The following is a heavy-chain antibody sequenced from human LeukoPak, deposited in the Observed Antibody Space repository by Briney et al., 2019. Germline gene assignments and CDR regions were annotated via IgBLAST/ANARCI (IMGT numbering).Heavy chain of an antibody. CDR3: AKDIPNSGSYPDLVFDY. J-gene: IGHJ4*02. V-gene: IGHV3-74*01. Sequence: GGSLRLSCAASGFSFSSHWVHWVRQAPGKGLVWVSRISDDGSYTSNVDSVKGRFTISRDNVNNMLYLHMNSLRAEDTAVYYCAKDIPNSGSYPDLVFDYWGQGTLVTVSS. CDR2: ISDDGSYT. D-gene: IGHD1-26*01. CDR1: GFSFSSHW.